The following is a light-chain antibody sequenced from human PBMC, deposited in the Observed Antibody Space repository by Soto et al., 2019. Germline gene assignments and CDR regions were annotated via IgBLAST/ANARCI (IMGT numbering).Light chain of an antibody. CDR1: TPNIGSNT. V-gene: IGLV1-44*01. Sequence: QSVLTQPPSASGTPGQRVTISCSGTTPNIGSNTVSWYHHLPGTAPKLLIYSNDQRPSGVPDRFSGSKSGTSASLAISGLQSEDEADYYCAIWDLTLSAWVFGGGTKVTVL. J-gene: IGLJ3*02. CDR2: SND. CDR3: AIWDLTLSAWV.